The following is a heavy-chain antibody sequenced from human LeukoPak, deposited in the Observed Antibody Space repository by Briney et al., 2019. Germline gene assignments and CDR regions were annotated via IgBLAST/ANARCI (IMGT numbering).Heavy chain of an antibody. CDR3: ARLGPGAFDI. CDR1: GGSISSYY. J-gene: IGHJ3*02. Sequence: SETLSLTCTVSGGSISSYYWTWIRQPPGKGLEWIGYIYYSGSTNYNPSLKSRVTISVDTSKNQFSLKLSSVTAADTAVYYCARLGPGAFDIWGQGTMVTVSS. CDR2: IYYSGST. V-gene: IGHV4-59*08.